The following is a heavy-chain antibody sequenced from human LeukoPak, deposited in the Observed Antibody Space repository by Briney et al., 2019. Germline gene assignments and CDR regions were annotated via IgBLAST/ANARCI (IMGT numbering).Heavy chain of an antibody. D-gene: IGHD2-15*01. CDR3: ARDRVVVAATPGDY. CDR2: IYYSGST. J-gene: IGHJ4*02. Sequence: SETLSLTCTVSGSSISSSSYYWGWIRQPPGKGLEWIGSIYYSGSTYYNPSLKSRVTISVDTSKNQFSLKLSSVTAADTAVYYCARDRVVVAATPGDYWGQGTLVTVSS. V-gene: IGHV4-39*07. CDR1: GSSISSSSYY.